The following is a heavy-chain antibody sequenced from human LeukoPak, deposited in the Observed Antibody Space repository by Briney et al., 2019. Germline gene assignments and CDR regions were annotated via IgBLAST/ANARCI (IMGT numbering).Heavy chain of an antibody. V-gene: IGHV3-11*01. D-gene: IGHD5-24*01. CDR1: GFTFSDYY. J-gene: IGHJ4*02. CDR2: INNSGSTI. CDR3: ARWLQSEIPRGIDY. Sequence: PGGSLRLSCAPSGFTFSDYYMSWTRQAPGKGLEWVSYINNSGSTIYYADSVKGRFTISRDKAKNSLYLQMDSLRAEDTAVYYCARWLQSEIPRGIDYWGQGTLVTVSS.